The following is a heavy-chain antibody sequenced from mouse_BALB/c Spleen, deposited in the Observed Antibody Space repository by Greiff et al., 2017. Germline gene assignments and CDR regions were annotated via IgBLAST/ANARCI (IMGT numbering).Heavy chain of an antibody. J-gene: IGHJ3*01. CDR1: GFNIKDTY. CDR3: ARSRITPFAY. D-gene: IGHD1-1*01. Sequence: VQLKESGAELVKPGASVKLSCTASGFNIKDTYMHWVKQRPEQGLEWIGRIDPANGNTKYDPKFQGKATITADTSSNTAYLQLSSLTSEDTAVYYCARSRITPFAYWGQGTLVTVSA. CDR2: IDPANGNT. V-gene: IGHV14-3*02.